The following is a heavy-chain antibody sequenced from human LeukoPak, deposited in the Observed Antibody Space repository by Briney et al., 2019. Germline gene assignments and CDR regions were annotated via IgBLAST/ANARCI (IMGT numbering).Heavy chain of an antibody. D-gene: IGHD2-2*01. J-gene: IGHJ3*02. CDR2: IRYDGSNK. V-gene: IGHV3-30*02. Sequence: AGGSLRLSCAASGFTFSSYGMHWVRQAPGKGLGWVAFIRYDGSNKYYADSVKGRFTISRDNSKNTLYLQMNSLRAEDTAVYYCAKDNIHIVVVPAANDAFDIWGQGTMVTVSS. CDR3: AKDNIHIVVVPAANDAFDI. CDR1: GFTFSSYG.